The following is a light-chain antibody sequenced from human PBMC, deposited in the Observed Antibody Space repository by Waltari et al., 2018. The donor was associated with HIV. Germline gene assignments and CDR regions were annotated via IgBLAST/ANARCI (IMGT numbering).Light chain of an antibody. CDR1: SPNIGSNT. J-gene: IGLJ2*01. CDR2: SNN. Sequence: QSVLTQPPSASGTPGQRVTISCSGSSPNIGSNTVNWYQQLPGTAPKLPIYSNNQRPSGVPDRFSGSKSGTSASLAISGLQSEDEADYYCAAWDDSLNGLVFGGGTKLTVL. V-gene: IGLV1-44*01. CDR3: AAWDDSLNGLV.